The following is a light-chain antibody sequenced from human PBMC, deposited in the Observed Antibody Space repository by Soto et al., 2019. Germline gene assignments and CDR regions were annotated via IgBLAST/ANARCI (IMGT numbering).Light chain of an antibody. J-gene: IGKJ1*01. CDR1: QTISSW. CDR2: KAS. Sequence: DTQMTKSPSTLSGSVGDRVTITCRASQTISSWLAWYQQKPGKAPKLLIYKASTLKSGVPSRFSGSGSGTEFTLTISSLQPDDFATYYCQHDNGYSEAFGQGTKVDIK. V-gene: IGKV1-5*03. CDR3: QHDNGYSEA.